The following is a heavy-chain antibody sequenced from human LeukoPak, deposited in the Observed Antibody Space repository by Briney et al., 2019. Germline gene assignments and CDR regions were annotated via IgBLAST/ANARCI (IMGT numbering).Heavy chain of an antibody. CDR1: GFTFSSYA. V-gene: IGHV3-23*01. CDR2: ISGSGGNT. CDR3: AKALSPYHIFHS. J-gene: IGHJ5*01. D-gene: IGHD3-16*01. Sequence: GGSLRLSCAASGFTFSSYAMNWVRKAPGKGLEWVSTISGSGGNTHYADSAKGRFTLSRDNSKNTLYLQMNSLRTEDTAVYYCAKALSPYHIFHSWGQGTLVTVSS.